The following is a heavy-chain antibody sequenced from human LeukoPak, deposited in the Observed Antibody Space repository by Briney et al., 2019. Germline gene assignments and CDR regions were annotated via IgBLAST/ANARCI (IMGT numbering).Heavy chain of an antibody. CDR1: GGSISSSSYY. J-gene: IGHJ4*02. CDR3: ASHDYGGNFYFDY. V-gene: IGHV4-39*01. D-gene: IGHD4-23*01. Sequence: SETLSLTCPVSGGSISSSSYYWGWIRQPPGKGLEWIGSIYYSGSTYYNPSLKSRVTISVDTSKNQFSLKLSSVTAADTAVYYCASHDYGGNFYFDYWGQGTLVTVSS. CDR2: IYYSGST.